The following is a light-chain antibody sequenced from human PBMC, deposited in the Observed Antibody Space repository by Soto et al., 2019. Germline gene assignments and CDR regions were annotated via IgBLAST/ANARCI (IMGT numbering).Light chain of an antibody. CDR2: GIS. CDR3: QQYNSWPLT. J-gene: IGKJ4*01. Sequence: EIVMTQSPATLSVSPGEGATLSCRASQSLSINLAWYQQKPGQAPRLLIYGISNRVPGIPVRFSASGSGTEFPLTISSLQSEDVAVYYCQQYNSWPLTFGGGTKVQI. V-gene: IGKV3-15*01. CDR1: QSLSIN.